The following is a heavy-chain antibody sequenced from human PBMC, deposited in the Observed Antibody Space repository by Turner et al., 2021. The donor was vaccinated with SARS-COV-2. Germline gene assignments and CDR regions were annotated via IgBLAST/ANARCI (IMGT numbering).Heavy chain of an antibody. Sequence: QVQLVQSGAEVKKPGSPVKVSCKASGGTFSSYAINWVRQAPGQGLEWMGRIIPILGIANYAQKFQGRVTITADKSTSTAYMELSSLRSEDTAVYYCARAKFYYYDSSGYQYYFDYWGQGTLVTVSS. J-gene: IGHJ4*02. D-gene: IGHD3-22*01. CDR3: ARAKFYYYDSSGYQYYFDY. CDR2: IIPILGIA. V-gene: IGHV1-69*04. CDR1: GGTFSSYA.